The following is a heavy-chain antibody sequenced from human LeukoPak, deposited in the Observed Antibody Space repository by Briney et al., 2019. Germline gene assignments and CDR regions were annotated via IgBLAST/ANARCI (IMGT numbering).Heavy chain of an antibody. V-gene: IGHV1-2*06. Sequence: ASVKVSCKASGYTFTGYYMHWVRQAPGQGLEWMGRINPNSGGTNYAQKFQGRVTMTRDTSISTAYMELSRLRSDDTAVYYCARAKKGSLSGYYFDYWGQGTLVTVSS. CDR1: GYTFTGYY. D-gene: IGHD5-12*01. J-gene: IGHJ4*02. CDR2: INPNSGGT. CDR3: ARAKKGSLSGYYFDY.